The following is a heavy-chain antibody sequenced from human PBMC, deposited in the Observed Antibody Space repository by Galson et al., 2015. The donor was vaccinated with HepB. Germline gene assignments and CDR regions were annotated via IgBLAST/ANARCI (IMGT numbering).Heavy chain of an antibody. CDR3: ARDRRPIPGYYDSSGYYYAEAFDY. J-gene: IGHJ4*02. V-gene: IGHV3-11*01. CDR1: GFTFSDYY. D-gene: IGHD3-22*01. CDR2: ISSSGSTI. Sequence: SLRLSCAAPGFTFSDYYMSWIRQAPGKGLEWVSYISSSGSTIYYADSVKGRFTISRDNAKNSLYLQMNSLRAEDTAVYYCARDRRPIPGYYDSSGYYYAEAFDYWGQGTLVTVSS.